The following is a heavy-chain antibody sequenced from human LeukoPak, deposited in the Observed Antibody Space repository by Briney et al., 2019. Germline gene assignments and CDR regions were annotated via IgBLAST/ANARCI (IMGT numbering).Heavy chain of an antibody. D-gene: IGHD3-10*01. CDR2: ISWNSGSI. J-gene: IGHJ4*02. V-gene: IGHV3-9*01. CDR1: GFTFDDYA. CDR3: AKDMAYGSGSSIDY. Sequence: GGSLRLSCAASGFTFDDYAMHWVRQAPGKGLEGVSGISWNSGSIGYADSVKGRFTISRDNAKNSLYLQMNSLRAEDTAVYYCAKDMAYGSGSSIDYWGQGTLVTVSS.